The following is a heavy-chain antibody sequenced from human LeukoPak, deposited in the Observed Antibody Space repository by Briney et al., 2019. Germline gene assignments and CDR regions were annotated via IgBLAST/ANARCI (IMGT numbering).Heavy chain of an antibody. J-gene: IGHJ4*02. Sequence: PGGSLRLSCAASGFTFSSYWMSWVRQAPGKGLEWVANIKQDGSEKYYVDSVKGRFTISRDNSKNTLFLQMNSLRVEDTAVYYCAKTAAAPDWGQGTLVTVSS. CDR3: AKTAAAPD. V-gene: IGHV3-7*01. D-gene: IGHD6-13*01. CDR1: GFTFSSYW. CDR2: IKQDGSEK.